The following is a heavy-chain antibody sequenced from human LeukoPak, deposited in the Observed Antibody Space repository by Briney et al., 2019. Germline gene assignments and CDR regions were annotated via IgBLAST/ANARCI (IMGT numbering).Heavy chain of an antibody. J-gene: IGHJ4*02. V-gene: IGHV4-34*01. CDR3: ARFNSSGWEIDY. CDR1: GGSFSGYY. D-gene: IGHD6-19*01. Sequence: SETLSLTCAVYGGSFSGYYWSWIRQPPGKGLEWIGEINHSGSTNYNPSLKSRVTISVDTSKNQFSLKLSSVTAADTAVYYCARFNSSGWEIDYWGQGTLVTVSS. CDR2: INHSGST.